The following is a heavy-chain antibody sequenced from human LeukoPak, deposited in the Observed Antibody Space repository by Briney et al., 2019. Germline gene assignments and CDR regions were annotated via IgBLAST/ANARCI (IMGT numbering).Heavy chain of an antibody. CDR2: INHSGST. CDR3: ARGIPGMIVVVITSYWFDP. V-gene: IGHV4-34*01. J-gene: IGHJ5*02. D-gene: IGHD3-22*01. CDR1: GGSFSGYY. Sequence: SETLSLTCAVYGGSFSGYYWSWIRQPPGKGLEWIGEINHSGSTNYNPSLKSRVTISVDTSKNQFSLKLSSVTAADTAVYYCARGIPGMIVVVITSYWFDPWGQGTLVTVSS.